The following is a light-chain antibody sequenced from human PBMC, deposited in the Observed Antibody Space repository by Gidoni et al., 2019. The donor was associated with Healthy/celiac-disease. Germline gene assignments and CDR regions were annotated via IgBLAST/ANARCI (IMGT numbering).Light chain of an antibody. V-gene: IGKV2-28*01. J-gene: IGKJ3*01. Sequence: DIVMTQSPLSLPVTPGEPASIACRSSQSLLHSNGYNYLDWYLQKPGQSPQLLIYLGSNRASGVPDRFSGSGSGTDFTLTISRVEAEDVAVYYCMQALQTRFTFXPXTKVEIK. CDR3: MQALQTRFT. CDR1: QSLLHSNGYNY. CDR2: LGS.